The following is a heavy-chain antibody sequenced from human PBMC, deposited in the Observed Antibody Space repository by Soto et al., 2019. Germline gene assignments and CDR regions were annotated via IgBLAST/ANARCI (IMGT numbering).Heavy chain of an antibody. D-gene: IGHD3-22*01. CDR2: IYWDDDK. CDR1: GFSLDTPGAG. Sequence: SGPTLVNPTQTLTLTCTFSGFSLDTPGAGVGWLRQPPGKPLEWLAVIYWDDDKRYSPSLKSRIAITKDTSKNQVFLRMTNMDPVDTATYFCAHRLSTGHYLAHNWIDPWGPGTLVTVSS. CDR3: AHRLSTGHYLAHNWIDP. V-gene: IGHV2-5*02. J-gene: IGHJ5*02.